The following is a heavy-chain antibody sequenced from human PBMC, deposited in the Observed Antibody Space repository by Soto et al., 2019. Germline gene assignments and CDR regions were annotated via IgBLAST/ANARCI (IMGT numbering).Heavy chain of an antibody. Sequence: GGSLRLSCVFSGFAFSSYEMNWVRQAPGKGLEWLSHITSNSDTIYYTDSVRGRFTISRDNAMNSLFLQMNSLRADDTATYYCARGGYDFNRSCYFLYYYAMDVWGQGTSVTVSS. CDR3: ARGGYDFNRSCYFLYYYAMDV. V-gene: IGHV3-48*03. J-gene: IGHJ6*02. CDR1: GFAFSSYE. D-gene: IGHD3-22*01. CDR2: ITSNSDTI.